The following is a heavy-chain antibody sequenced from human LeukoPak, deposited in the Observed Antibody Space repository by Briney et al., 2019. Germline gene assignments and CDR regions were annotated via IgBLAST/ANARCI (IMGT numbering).Heavy chain of an antibody. CDR1: GGSISSYY. Sequence: KPSETLSLTCTVSGGSISSYYWSWIRQPPGKGLEWIGYIYYSGSTNYNPSLKSRVTISVDTSKNQFSLKLSSVTAADTAVYYCSGSYLYYYYYMHVWGKGTTVTISS. CDR2: IYYSGST. D-gene: IGHD1-26*01. V-gene: IGHV4-59*01. CDR3: SGSYLYYYYYMHV. J-gene: IGHJ6*03.